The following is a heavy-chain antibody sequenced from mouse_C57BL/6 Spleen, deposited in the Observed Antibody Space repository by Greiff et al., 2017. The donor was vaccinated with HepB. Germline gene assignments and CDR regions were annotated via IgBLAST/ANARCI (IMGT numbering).Heavy chain of an antibody. Sequence: VQLKQSGPELVKPGASVKISCKASGYSFTGYYMNWVKQSPEKSLEWIGEINPSTGGTTYNQKFKAKATLTVDKSSSTAYMQLKSLTSEDSAVYYCARGIYYDYDEDAMDYWGQGTSVTVSS. J-gene: IGHJ4*01. D-gene: IGHD2-4*01. CDR3: ARGIYYDYDEDAMDY. V-gene: IGHV1-42*01. CDR2: INPSTGGT. CDR1: GYSFTGYY.